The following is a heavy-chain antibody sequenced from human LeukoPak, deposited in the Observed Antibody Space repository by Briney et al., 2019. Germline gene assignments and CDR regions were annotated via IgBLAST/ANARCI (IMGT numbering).Heavy chain of an antibody. V-gene: IGHV4-59*08. CDR3: ARRGDRQFDY. J-gene: IGHJ4*02. CDR1: GGSISSYY. CDR2: IYYSGST. Sequence: SETLSLTCTVSGGSISSYYWSWIRQPPGKGLEWIGYIYYSGSTNYNPSLKGRVTISVDTSKNQFSLKLSSVTAADTAVYYCARRGDRQFDYWGQGTLVTVSS. D-gene: IGHD4-17*01.